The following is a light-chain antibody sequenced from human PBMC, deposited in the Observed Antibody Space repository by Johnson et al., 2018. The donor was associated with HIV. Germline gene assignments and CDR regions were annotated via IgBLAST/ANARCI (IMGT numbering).Light chain of an antibody. CDR2: DNN. CDR1: SSNIGNNY. CDR3: GTWDSSLSAFYV. V-gene: IGLV1-51*01. J-gene: IGLJ1*01. Sequence: QSALTQPPSVSAAPGQKVTISCSGSSSNIGNNYVSWYQQLPGTAPKLLIYDNNKRPSGIPHRFSGSKSGTSATLGITGTQPGDEADYYCGTWDSSLSAFYVFGTGTKVTVL.